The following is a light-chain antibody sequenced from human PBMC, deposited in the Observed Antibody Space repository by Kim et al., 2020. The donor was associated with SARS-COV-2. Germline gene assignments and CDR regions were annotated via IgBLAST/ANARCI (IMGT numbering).Light chain of an antibody. J-gene: IGKJ2*03. CDR1: QTVLYNSNNKNY. CDR2: WAS. V-gene: IGKV4-1*01. Sequence: TLNCKSSQTVLYNSNNKNYLAWYQQKPVQAPKLLIFWASIRESGVSDRFSGSGSETDFTLTISSLQAEDVAVYYCQQYYSTPPSFGQGTKLEI. CDR3: QQYYSTPPS.